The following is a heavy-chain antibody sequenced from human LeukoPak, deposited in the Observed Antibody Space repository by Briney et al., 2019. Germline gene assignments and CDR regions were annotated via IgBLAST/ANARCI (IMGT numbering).Heavy chain of an antibody. D-gene: IGHD3-3*01. J-gene: IGHJ4*02. CDR3: ARDRLFWSGILDY. CDR1: GFTFSSYE. V-gene: IGHV3-48*03. CDR2: ISSSSSTI. Sequence: GGSLRLSCAASGFTFSSYEMNWVRQAPGKGLEWVSYISSSSSTIYYADSVEGRFTISRDNAKNSLNLQMNSLRAEDTAVYYCARDRLFWSGILDYWGQGTLVTVSS.